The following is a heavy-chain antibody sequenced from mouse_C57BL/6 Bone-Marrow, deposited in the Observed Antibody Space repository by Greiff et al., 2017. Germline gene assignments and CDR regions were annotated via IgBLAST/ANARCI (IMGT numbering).Heavy chain of an antibody. J-gene: IGHJ2*01. CDR2: IDPSDSET. Sequence: QVQLQQPGAELVRPGSSVKLSCKASGYTFTSYWMHWVKQRPIQGLEWIGNIDPSDSETHYNQKFKDKATLTVDKSSSTAYVQLSSLTSEDSAVYYCARYDYGDFDYWGQGTTLTVSS. CDR1: GYTFTSYW. D-gene: IGHD2-4*01. CDR3: ARYDYGDFDY. V-gene: IGHV1-52*01.